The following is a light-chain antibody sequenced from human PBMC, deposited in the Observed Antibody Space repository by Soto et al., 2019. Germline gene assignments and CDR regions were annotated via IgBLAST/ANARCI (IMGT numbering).Light chain of an antibody. CDR3: AAWDDSLGGYV. V-gene: IGLV1-36*01. CDR2: YDD. J-gene: IGLJ1*01. CDR1: SSKIGNNS. Sequence: QSVLTQPPSVSEAPRQRVTISCSGSSSKIGNNSVNCYQQLPGKAPKLLIYYDDLLPSGVSDRFSATKAATSASLTISGLPSEDADDYYCAAWDDSLGGYVFGTGTKLTVL.